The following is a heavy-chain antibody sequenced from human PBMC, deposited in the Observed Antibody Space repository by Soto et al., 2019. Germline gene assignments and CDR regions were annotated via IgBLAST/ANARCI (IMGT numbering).Heavy chain of an antibody. CDR2: INSDGSIT. CDR1: GFTFSGYW. CDR3: AGFGVGDRDDK. J-gene: IGHJ4*02. D-gene: IGHD2-8*01. V-gene: IGHV3-74*01. Sequence: GGSLRLSCAASGFTFSGYWMHWVRQVPGKGLVWVSRINSDGSITGYADSVKGRFTISGENAKNTLYLQMSNLRVEDTAVYFCAGFGVGDRDDKWGQGTLVTVSS.